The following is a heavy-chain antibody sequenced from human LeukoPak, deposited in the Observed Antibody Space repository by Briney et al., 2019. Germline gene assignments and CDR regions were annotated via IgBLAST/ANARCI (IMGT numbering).Heavy chain of an antibody. J-gene: IGHJ6*03. CDR2: ISYDGSNK. Sequence: PGGSLRLSCAASGFTFSSYEMNWVRQAPGKGLEWVAVISYDGSNKYYADSVKGRFTISRDNSKNTLYLQMNSLRAEDTAVYYCAKVQMSHSGSYYYYYMDVWGKGTTVTVSS. CDR1: GFTFSSYE. CDR3: AKVQMSHSGSYYYYYMDV. D-gene: IGHD1-26*01. V-gene: IGHV3-30*18.